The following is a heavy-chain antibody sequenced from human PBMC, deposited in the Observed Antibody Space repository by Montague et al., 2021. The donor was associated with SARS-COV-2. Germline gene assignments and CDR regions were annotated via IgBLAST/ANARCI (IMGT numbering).Heavy chain of an antibody. CDR1: DGSISSGSYY. V-gene: IGHV4-39*07. CDR3: ARERSSGWG. D-gene: IGHD6-19*01. J-gene: IGHJ4*02. CDR2: IYYSGST. Sequence: SETLSLTCTVSDGSISSGSYYWGWIRQPPGKGLEWIGSIYYSGSTYKNPSLKSRVTLSVDTSENHFSLKLSSVTAADTAVYYCARERSSGWGWGQGTLVTVSS.